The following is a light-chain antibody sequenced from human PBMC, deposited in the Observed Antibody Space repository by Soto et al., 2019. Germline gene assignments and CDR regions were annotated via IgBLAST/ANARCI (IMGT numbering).Light chain of an antibody. CDR1: QSISSY. CDR3: QQSYSTHPENT. Sequence: DIQMTQSPSSLSASVGDRVTITCRASQSISSYLNWYQQKPGKAPKLLIYAASSLQSGVPSRFSGSGSGTDCTLTISSLQPEDFATYYCQQSYSTHPENTFGQGTKLEIK. CDR2: AAS. J-gene: IGKJ2*01. V-gene: IGKV1-39*01.